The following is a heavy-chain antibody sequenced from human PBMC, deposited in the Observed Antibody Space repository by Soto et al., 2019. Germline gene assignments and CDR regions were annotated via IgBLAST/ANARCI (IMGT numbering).Heavy chain of an antibody. J-gene: IGHJ4*02. Sequence: QVQLVESGGGVVQPGRSLRLSCAASGFTFSSYGMHWVRQAPGKGLEWVAVISYDGRNEYYADSVKGRFTISRDNSKNTLHLQMNSLRAEDTAVYYCAKDGSRGWYGLHYYFDQWGQGILVTVS. D-gene: IGHD6-19*01. V-gene: IGHV3-30*18. CDR2: ISYDGRNE. CDR1: GFTFSSYG. CDR3: AKDGSRGWYGLHYYFDQ.